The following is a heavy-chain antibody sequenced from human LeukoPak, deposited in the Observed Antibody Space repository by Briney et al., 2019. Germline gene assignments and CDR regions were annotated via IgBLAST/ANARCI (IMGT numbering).Heavy chain of an antibody. CDR1: GGTFSSYA. CDR3: ARAPCGNYYYYYMDV. Sequence: ASVKVSCKASGGTFSSYAISWVRQAPGQGLEWMGRIIPILGIANYAQKFQGRVTITADKSTSTAYMELSSLRSEDTAVYYCARAPCGNYYYYYMDVWGKGTTVTVSS. J-gene: IGHJ6*03. CDR2: IIPILGIA. V-gene: IGHV1-69*10. D-gene: IGHD4-23*01.